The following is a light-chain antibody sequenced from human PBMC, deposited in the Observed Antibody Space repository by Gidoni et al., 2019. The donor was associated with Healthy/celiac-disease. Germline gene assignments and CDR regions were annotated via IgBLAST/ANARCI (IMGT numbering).Light chain of an antibody. V-gene: IGLV3-1*01. CDR2: QDS. CDR3: QAWDSSTALV. Sequence: SYALTQQPSVSVSPGQTASITCSGDKLGDKYACWYQQKPGQSPVLVIYQDSKRPSGIPERFSGSNSGNTATLTISGTQAMDEADYYCQAWDSSTALVFGGGTKLTVL. J-gene: IGLJ2*01. CDR1: KLGDKY.